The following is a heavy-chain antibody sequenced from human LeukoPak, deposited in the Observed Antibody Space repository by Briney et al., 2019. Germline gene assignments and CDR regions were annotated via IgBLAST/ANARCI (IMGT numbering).Heavy chain of an antibody. CDR3: ARQVEYSSSSGGYYYYYYMDV. CDR2: IYPGDSGT. D-gene: IGHD6-6*01. CDR1: GYSFTSYW. Sequence: GESLKISCKGSGYSFTSYWIGWVRQMPGKGLEWMGIIYPGDSGTRYSPSFQGQVTISADKSISTAYLQWSSLKASDTAMYYCARQVEYSSSSGGYYYYYYMDVWGKGTTVTVSS. V-gene: IGHV5-51*01. J-gene: IGHJ6*03.